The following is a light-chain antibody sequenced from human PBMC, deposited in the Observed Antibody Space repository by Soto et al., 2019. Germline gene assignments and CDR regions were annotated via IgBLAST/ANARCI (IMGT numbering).Light chain of an antibody. J-gene: IGKJ1*01. Sequence: DIQMTQSPSTLSASVGDRVTITCRASESIDSWLAWHQQKPGRAPKLLISKASSLESGVPSRFSGSGFGTEFTLSISRLQPDDFATYYWQQYNSYRAFGQGTKVEI. CDR3: QQYNSYRA. CDR2: KAS. CDR1: ESIDSW. V-gene: IGKV1-5*03.